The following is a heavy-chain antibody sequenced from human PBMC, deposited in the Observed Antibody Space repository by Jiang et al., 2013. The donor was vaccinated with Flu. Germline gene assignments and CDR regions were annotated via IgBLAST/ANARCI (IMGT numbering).Heavy chain of an antibody. CDR2: ISAGGEST. J-gene: IGHJ4*02. CDR1: GFTFRNYA. Sequence: PGGSLKFSCAASGFTFRNYAMSWVRQAPGKGLEWVSAISAGGESTYYADSVKGRFTISRDNSKNTLYLQMNSLRAEDTAVYYCAKLIDYFDSSGYFDYWGQGTLVTVSP. CDR3: AKLIDYFDSSGYFDY. D-gene: IGHD3-22*01. V-gene: IGHV3-23*01.